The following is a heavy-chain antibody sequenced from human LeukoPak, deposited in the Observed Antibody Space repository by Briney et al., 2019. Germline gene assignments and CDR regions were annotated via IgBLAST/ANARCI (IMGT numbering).Heavy chain of an antibody. Sequence: SETLSLTCSVSGYSISSGYYWSWIRQPPGKGLEWIGYIYYSGSTNYNPSLKSRVTISVDTSKNQFSLKLSSVTAADTAVYYCAREKYYYDSTGLDLWGRGTLVTVSS. CDR2: IYYSGST. CDR3: AREKYYYDSTGLDL. J-gene: IGHJ2*01. V-gene: IGHV4-61*01. D-gene: IGHD3-22*01. CDR1: GYSISSGYY.